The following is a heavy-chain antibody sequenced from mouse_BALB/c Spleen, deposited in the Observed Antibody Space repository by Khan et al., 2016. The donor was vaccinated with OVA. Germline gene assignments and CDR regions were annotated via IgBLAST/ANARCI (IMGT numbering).Heavy chain of an antibody. CDR3: ARPPYFSYTLDY. Sequence: QIQLVQSGPELKKPGETVKISCKASGYTFTNYGMNWVKQSPGKALKWMGWINTYTGEPTYAADFKGRFAFSLDTSASPAYLQINNLTTEDTATYCGARPPYFSYTLDYWGQGTSVTVSS. CDR1: GYTFTNYG. J-gene: IGHJ4*01. D-gene: IGHD2-10*01. V-gene: IGHV9-3-1*01. CDR2: INTYTGEP.